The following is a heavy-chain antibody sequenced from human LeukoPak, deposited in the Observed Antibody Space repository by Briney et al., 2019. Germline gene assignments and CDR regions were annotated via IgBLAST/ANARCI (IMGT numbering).Heavy chain of an antibody. V-gene: IGHV1-2*02. CDR2: INPNSAGT. CDR1: GYTFTGYY. CDR3: ARADTGIAAPDY. Sequence: ASVKVSCKASGYTFTGYYMHWLRQAPGQGLEWMGWINPNSAGTKYAQKFQGRDTMTRDTSISTAYMELSRLRPDDTAVYYCARADTGIAAPDYWGQGTLVTVSS. J-gene: IGHJ4*02. D-gene: IGHD6-6*01.